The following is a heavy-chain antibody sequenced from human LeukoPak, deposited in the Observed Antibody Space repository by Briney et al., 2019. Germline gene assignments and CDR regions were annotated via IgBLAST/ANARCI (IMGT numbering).Heavy chain of an antibody. CDR1: GFTFSSYA. Sequence: TGGSLRLSCAASGFTFSSYAMSWVRQAPGKGLEWVPAISGSGGSTYYADSVKGRFTISRDNSKNTLYLQMNSLRAEDTAVYYCAKVPKYYYDSSGLDYWGQGTLVTVSS. V-gene: IGHV3-23*01. CDR3: AKVPKYYYDSSGLDY. D-gene: IGHD3-22*01. CDR2: ISGSGGST. J-gene: IGHJ4*02.